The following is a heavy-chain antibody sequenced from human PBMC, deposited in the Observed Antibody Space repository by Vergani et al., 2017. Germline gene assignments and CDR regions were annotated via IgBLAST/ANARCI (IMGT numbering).Heavy chain of an antibody. CDR3: ARHRCAVSFFPSSYFYGMDV. J-gene: IGHJ6*02. CDR2: IHHSGDT. V-gene: IGHV4-38-2*01. CDR1: DSSIMTNPY. Sequence: QLQLQESGPGLVKPSETLTLTCDVSDSSIMTNPYWGWFRQSPGKGLEWIGCIHHSGDTHYNSSLKSRVSISIVSSSKFSLSLTSVTAADTAIYYCARHRCAVSFFPSSYFYGMDVCGHGTTVTVSS. D-gene: IGHD3-10*02.